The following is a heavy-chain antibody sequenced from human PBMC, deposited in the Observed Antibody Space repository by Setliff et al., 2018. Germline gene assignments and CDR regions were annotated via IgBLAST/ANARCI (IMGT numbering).Heavy chain of an antibody. CDR3: LRFVRYCTTIACHRTLGDSV. V-gene: IGHV1-18*01. Sequence: ASVKVSCKASGYNFAESIVSWVRQAPGQGLEWMGWISAYNGHTYSAQKFQARVTLTTDTSTNMAYMELRGLRSDDTAIYYCLRFVRYCTTIACHRTLGDSVWGQGTLVTVSS. D-gene: IGHD2-8*01. CDR1: GYNFAESI. J-gene: IGHJ4*02. CDR2: ISAYNGHT.